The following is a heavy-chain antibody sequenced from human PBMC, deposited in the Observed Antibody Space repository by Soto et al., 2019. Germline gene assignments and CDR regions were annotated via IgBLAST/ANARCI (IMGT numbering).Heavy chain of an antibody. CDR3: ATYSTGRKLYFDY. CDR1: GGSISSSSYY. D-gene: IGHD2-2*01. V-gene: IGHV4-39*01. CDR2: IYYSGST. Sequence: SETLSLTCTVSGGSISSSSYYWGWIRQPPGKGLEWIGSIYYSGSTYYNPSLKSRVTISVDTSKNQFSLKLSSVTAADTAVYYCATYSTGRKLYFDYWGQGTLVTVSS. J-gene: IGHJ4*02.